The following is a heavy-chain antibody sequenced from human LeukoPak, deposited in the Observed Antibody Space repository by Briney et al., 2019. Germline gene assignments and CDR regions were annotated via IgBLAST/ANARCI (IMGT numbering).Heavy chain of an antibody. CDR2: INAGNGNT. Sequence: GASVKVSCKASGYTFTSYAMHWVRQAPGQGLEWMGWINAGNGNTKYSQKFQGRVTITRDTSASTAYMELSSLRSEDTAVYYCARGVLLWFGGLLGHFDYWGQGTLVTVSS. CDR1: GYTFTSYA. D-gene: IGHD3-10*01. J-gene: IGHJ4*02. V-gene: IGHV1-3*01. CDR3: ARGVLLWFGGLLGHFDY.